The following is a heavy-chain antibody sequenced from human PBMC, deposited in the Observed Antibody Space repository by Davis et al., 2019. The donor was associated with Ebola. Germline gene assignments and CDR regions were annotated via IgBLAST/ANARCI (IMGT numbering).Heavy chain of an antibody. J-gene: IGHJ4*02. CDR3: AKQRGVGAIDYDY. V-gene: IGHV3-23*01. D-gene: IGHD1-26*01. CDR1: GFTVSTYY. CDR2: ISSGGGAP. Sequence: GGSLRLSCAASGFTVSTYYMGWVRQAPGKGLEWVSDISSGGGAPYYADSVKGRFTTFRDNPKNTLYLQMNSLRADDTAVYYCAKQRGVGAIDYDYWGRGTVVTVSS.